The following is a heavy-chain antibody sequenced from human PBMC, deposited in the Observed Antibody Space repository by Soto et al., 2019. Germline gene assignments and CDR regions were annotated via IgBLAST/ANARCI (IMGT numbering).Heavy chain of an antibody. CDR3: ASDYERFVN. CDR1: GSTFRSLG. J-gene: IGHJ4*02. Sequence: XGSLRLSCLVAGSTFRSLGMHWVRQAPGKGLEWVALIWYDGGKKFYADSVKGRFTISRDNSKNTLYLQLNSLRDEDTAVYYCASDYERFVNWGQGTLVTVSS. D-gene: IGHD5-12*01. V-gene: IGHV3-33*01. CDR2: IWYDGGKK.